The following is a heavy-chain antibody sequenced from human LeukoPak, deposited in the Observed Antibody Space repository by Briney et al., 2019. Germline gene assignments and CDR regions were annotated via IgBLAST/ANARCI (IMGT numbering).Heavy chain of an antibody. CDR2: IRDSGGST. Sequence: GGSLRLSCAASGFTFSSYWMSWVRQAPGKGLEWVSTIRDSGGSTYYADSAKGRFTISRDNSKNTLYLQMNSLRAEDTAVFYCAKSLDSGNYYKAFDIWGQGTMVTVSS. CDR1: GFTFSSYW. CDR3: AKSLDSGNYYKAFDI. V-gene: IGHV3-23*01. D-gene: IGHD1-26*01. J-gene: IGHJ3*02.